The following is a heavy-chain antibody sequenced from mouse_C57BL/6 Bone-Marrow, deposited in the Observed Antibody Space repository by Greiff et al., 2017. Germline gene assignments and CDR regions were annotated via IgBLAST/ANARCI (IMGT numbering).Heavy chain of an antibody. V-gene: IGHV1-62-2*01. CDR2: FYPGSGSI. D-gene: IGHD1-1*01. J-gene: IGHJ4*01. CDR1: GYTFTEYT. CDR3: ERNEDRYYGSSYQSAMDD. Sequence: QVQLQQSGAELVKPGASVKLSCTASGYTFTEYTIHWVKQRSGQGLEWIGWFYPGSGSIKYNEKFKDKATLTADKSSSTVYMELSRVTSEDSAVYWCERNEDRYYGSSYQSAMDDWGQGTSVTVAS.